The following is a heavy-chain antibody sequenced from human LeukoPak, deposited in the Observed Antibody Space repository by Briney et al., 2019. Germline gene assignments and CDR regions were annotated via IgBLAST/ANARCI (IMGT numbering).Heavy chain of an antibody. CDR2: INPNSGGT. Sequence: ASVKVSCKASGYTFTSYGISWVRQAPGQGLEWMGWINPNSGGTNYAQKFQGRVTMTRDTSISTAYMELSRLRSDDTAVYYCARDRYSGSYLFYDYWGQGTLVTVSS. V-gene: IGHV1-2*02. CDR3: ARDRYSGSYLFYDY. CDR1: GYTFTSYG. D-gene: IGHD1-26*01. J-gene: IGHJ4*02.